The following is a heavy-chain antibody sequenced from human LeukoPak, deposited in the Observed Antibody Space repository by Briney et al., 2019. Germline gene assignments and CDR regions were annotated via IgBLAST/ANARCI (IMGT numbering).Heavy chain of an antibody. CDR1: GYTFTGYY. V-gene: IGHV1-2*06. J-gene: IGHJ6*02. CDR3: ARTPMGLGYCSGGSCYGYYGMDV. CDR2: INPNSGGT. D-gene: IGHD2-15*01. Sequence: ASVKVSCKASGYTFTGYYMHWVRQAPGQGLEWMGRINPNSGGTNYAQKFQGRVTMTRNTSISTAYMELSRLRSDDTAVYYCARTPMGLGYCSGGSCYGYYGMDVWGQGTTVTVSS.